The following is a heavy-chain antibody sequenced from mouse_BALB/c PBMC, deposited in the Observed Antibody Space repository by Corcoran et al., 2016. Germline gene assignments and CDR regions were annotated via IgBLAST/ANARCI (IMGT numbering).Heavy chain of an antibody. V-gene: IGHV8-12*01. CDR1: GFSLSTSGMG. D-gene: IGHD2-14*01. CDR2: IYWDDDK. J-gene: IGHJ2*01. Sequence: QVTLKESGPGILQPSQTLSLTCSFSGFSLSTSGMGVSWIRQPSGKGLEWLAHIYWDDDKCYNPSLKSRLTISKDTSRNQVFLKITSVDTADTATYYCARWDYRYHYFDYWGQGTTLTVSS. CDR3: ARWDYRYHYFDY.